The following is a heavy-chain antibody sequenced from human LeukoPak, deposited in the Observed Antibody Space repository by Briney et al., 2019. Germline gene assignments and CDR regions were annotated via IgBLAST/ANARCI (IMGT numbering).Heavy chain of an antibody. J-gene: IGHJ4*02. CDR1: LFTSSSYE. CDR2: ISSSGSTI. D-gene: IGHD4-17*01. CDR3: ARGWYGDYVSPFDY. Sequence: AGSLTLSRAVSLFTSSSYEMNWVRQAPGKGLEWVSYISSSGSTIYYADSVKGRFTISRDNAKNSLYLQMNSLRAEDTAVYYCARGWYGDYVSPFDYWGQGTLVTVSS. V-gene: IGHV3-48*03.